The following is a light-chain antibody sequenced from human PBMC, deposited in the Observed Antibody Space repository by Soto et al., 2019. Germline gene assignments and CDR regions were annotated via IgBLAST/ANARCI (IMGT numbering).Light chain of an antibody. J-gene: IGKJ1*01. V-gene: IGKV3-15*01. Sequence: ETVLTQSPATLTVYPLETATLSCTTSQGLNRNLAWYQQKPGQAPRLLIYGASTRATGIPARFSGSGSGTEFTLTISSLQSEDFAVYYCQQYNNWPRTFGQGTKVDIK. CDR3: QQYNNWPRT. CDR1: QGLNRN. CDR2: GAS.